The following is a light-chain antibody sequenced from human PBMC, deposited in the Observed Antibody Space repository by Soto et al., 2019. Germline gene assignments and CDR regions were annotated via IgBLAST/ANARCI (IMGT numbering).Light chain of an antibody. Sequence: EFLLTQSPGTLSLSPGERATLSCGASQTVRNNYLAWYQQKPGQAPRLLIYDASSRATGIPERLSGGGSGTDLTLTISRMENEDFEVYLCQQFSSYTLTFGGGTKVDIK. CDR3: QQFSSYTLT. J-gene: IGKJ4*01. V-gene: IGKV3-20*01. CDR1: QTVRNNY. CDR2: DAS.